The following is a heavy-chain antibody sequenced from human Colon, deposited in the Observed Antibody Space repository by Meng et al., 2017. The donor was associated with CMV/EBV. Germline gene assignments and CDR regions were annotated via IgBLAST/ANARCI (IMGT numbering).Heavy chain of an antibody. V-gene: IGHV1-2*07. CDR3: ARGRMWVVPADFHGIDS. CDR1: GYGFTDFY. D-gene: IGHD1-14*01. CDR2: INPKGGGT. J-gene: IGHJ6*02. Sequence: ASVKVSCKTSGYGFTDFYIHWVRQAPGQGLEWMGWINPKGGGTSYARKFRGRVTMTRDASISTAYLEGNRLTSDDTAVYFCARGRMWVVPADFHGIDSWGPGTKVTVSS.